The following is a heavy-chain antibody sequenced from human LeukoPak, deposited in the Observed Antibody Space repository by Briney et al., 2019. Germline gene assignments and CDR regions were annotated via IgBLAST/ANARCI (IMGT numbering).Heavy chain of an antibody. D-gene: IGHD3-9*01. CDR2: MNPNSGNT. CDR3: ARVPVSGDILTGYFLYYFDY. V-gene: IGHV1-8*03. Sequence: ASVKVSCKASGYTFTSYDINWVRQATGQGLEWMGWMNPNSGNTGYAQRFQGRVTITMNTSISTAYMELSSLKTEDTAVYYSARVPVSGDILTGYFLYYFDYWGQGTLVTVSS. CDR1: GYTFTSYD. J-gene: IGHJ4*02.